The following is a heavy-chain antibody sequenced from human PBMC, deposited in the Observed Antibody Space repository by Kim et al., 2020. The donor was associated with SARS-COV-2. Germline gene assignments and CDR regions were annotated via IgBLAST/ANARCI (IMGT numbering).Heavy chain of an antibody. V-gene: IGHV5-51*01. CDR3: ARQIAVAGTGDY. Sequence: RYSPSFQGQVTISADKSISTAYLQWSSLKASDTAMYYCARQIAVAGTGDYWGQGTLVTVSS. D-gene: IGHD6-19*01. J-gene: IGHJ4*02.